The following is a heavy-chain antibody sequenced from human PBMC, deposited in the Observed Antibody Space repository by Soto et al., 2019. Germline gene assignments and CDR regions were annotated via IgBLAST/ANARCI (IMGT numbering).Heavy chain of an antibody. CDR3: GRRRGPERDCSVGSCYSRRDAFDI. J-gene: IGHJ3*02. CDR2: ISSYGNKAYI. Sequence: GGSLRLSCAASGVTLSSYSVNWVRQAPGKGLEWVSVISSYGNKAYIYYADSVTGRFTISRDNARNSVYLQMNSLRVEDTAVYYCGRRRGPERDCSVGSCYSRRDAFDIWGQGTVVTVSS. CDR1: GVTLSSYS. V-gene: IGHV3-21*01. D-gene: IGHD2-15*01.